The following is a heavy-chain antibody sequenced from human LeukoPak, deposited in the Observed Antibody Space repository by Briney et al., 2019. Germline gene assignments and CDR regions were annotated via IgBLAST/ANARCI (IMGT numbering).Heavy chain of an antibody. J-gene: IGHJ4*02. CDR1: GFSFSTYT. CDR3: AREAGDYGDPRREFHY. CDR2: ISSSSSTI. Sequence: GGSLRLSCAASGFSFSTYTMNWVRQAPGKGLDWVSYISSSSSTIFYADSLKGRFTISRDNAKNSLYLQMNSLRDEDTAVYYCAREAGDYGDPRREFHYWGQGTLVTVSS. V-gene: IGHV3-48*02. D-gene: IGHD4-17*01.